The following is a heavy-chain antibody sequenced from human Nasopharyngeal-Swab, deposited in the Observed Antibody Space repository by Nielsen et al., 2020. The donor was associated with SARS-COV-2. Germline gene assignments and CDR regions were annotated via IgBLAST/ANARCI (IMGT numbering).Heavy chain of an antibody. D-gene: IGHD6-13*01. CDR2: TYYRSKWYN. J-gene: IGHJ4*02. CDR3: ARDLDSSSWYPYYFDY. Sequence: WIRQSPSRGLEWLGRTYYRSKWYNDYVVSVKSRITINPDTSKNQFSLQLNSVTPEDTAVYYCARDLDSSSWYPYYFDYWGQGTLVTVSS. V-gene: IGHV6-1*01.